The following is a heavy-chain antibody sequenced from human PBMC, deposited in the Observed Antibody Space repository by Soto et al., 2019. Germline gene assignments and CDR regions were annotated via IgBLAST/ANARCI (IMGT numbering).Heavy chain of an antibody. CDR3: ATGEYYYDSSGYSPFDY. Sequence: ASVKVSCKVSGYTLTELSMHWVRQAPGKGLEWMGGFDPEDGETIYAQKFQGRVTMTEDTSTDTAYMELSSLRSEDTAVYYCATGEYYYDSSGYSPFDYWGQGTLVTVSS. D-gene: IGHD3-22*01. V-gene: IGHV1-24*01. J-gene: IGHJ4*02. CDR2: FDPEDGET. CDR1: GYTLTELS.